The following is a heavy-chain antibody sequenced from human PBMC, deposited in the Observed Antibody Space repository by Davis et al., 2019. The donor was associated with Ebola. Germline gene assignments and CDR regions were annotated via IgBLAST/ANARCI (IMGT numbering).Heavy chain of an antibody. CDR1: GGTFSTYA. V-gene: IGHV1-69*05. CDR2: IVPIFGTT. D-gene: IGHD2-21*01. CDR3: ARGLRAYGGLDV. Sequence: SVKVSCKASGGTFSTYAISWVRQAPGQGLEWVGGIVPIFGTTNYAQKFQGRVTMTTDTSTSTAYMELRSLRSDDTAVYYCARGLRAYGGLDVWGQGTTVTVSS. J-gene: IGHJ6*02.